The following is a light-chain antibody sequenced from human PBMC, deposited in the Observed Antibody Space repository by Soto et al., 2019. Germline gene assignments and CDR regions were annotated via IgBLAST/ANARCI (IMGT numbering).Light chain of an antibody. CDR2: GNS. CDR3: QSYDSSLSGWV. J-gene: IGLJ3*02. V-gene: IGLV1-40*01. CDR1: SSNIGAGYD. Sequence: QSVLTQPPSVSGAPGKRVTISCTGSSSNIGAGYDVHGNQPLPGTAPKLLIYGNSNRPSGVPDRFSGSKSGTSASLAITGLQAEDEADYYCQSYDSSLSGWVFGGGTKLTVL.